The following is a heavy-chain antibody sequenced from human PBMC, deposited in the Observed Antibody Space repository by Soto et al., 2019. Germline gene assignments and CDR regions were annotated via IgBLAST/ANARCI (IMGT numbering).Heavy chain of an antibody. CDR2: IYYSGST. V-gene: IGHV4-31*03. D-gene: IGHD3-22*01. J-gene: IGHJ5*02. Sequence: SETLSLTCTVSGGPISSGGYYWSWIRQHPGKGLEWIGYIYYSGSTYYNPSLKSRVTISVDTSKNQFSLKLSSVTAADTAVYYCARTPIYYDSSGSPFDPWGQGTLVTVSS. CDR3: ARTPIYYDSSGSPFDP. CDR1: GGPISSGGYY.